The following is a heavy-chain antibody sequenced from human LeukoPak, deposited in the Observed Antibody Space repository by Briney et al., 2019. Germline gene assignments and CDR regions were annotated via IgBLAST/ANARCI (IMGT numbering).Heavy chain of an antibody. CDR2: IYYSGST. V-gene: IGHV4-59*12. CDR3: ARDGGLLYYDFWSGYTFDY. CDR1: GGSISSYY. D-gene: IGHD3-3*01. J-gene: IGHJ4*02. Sequence: SETLSLTCTVSGGSISSYYWSWIRQPPGKGLVWIGYIYYSGSTNYNPSLKSRVTISVDTSKNQFSLKLSSVTAADTAVYYCARDGGLLYYDFWSGYTFDYWGQGTLVTVSS.